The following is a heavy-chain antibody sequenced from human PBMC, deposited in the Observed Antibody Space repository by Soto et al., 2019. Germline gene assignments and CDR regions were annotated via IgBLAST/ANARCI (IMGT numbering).Heavy chain of an antibody. Sequence: RSETLSLTCTLSGASITSTTYFGAWSRQPPVKGLEWVGSIYYSRKTHYNPSLNSRVNISVDMSKNQGSLQMTSFTAAETAVYYCAKTLPRTRRFHYWGQGTLLT. J-gene: IGHJ4*02. V-gene: IGHV4-39*01. CDR1: GASITSTTYF. CDR3: AKTLPRTRRFHY. CDR2: IYYSRKT.